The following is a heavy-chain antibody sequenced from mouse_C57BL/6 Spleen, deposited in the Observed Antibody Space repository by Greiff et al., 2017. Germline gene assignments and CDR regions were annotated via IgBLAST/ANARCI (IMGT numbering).Heavy chain of an antibody. V-gene: IGHV1-80*01. CDR1: GYAFSSYW. CDR2: IYPGDGDT. CDR3: ARRYYGSSLHWYFDV. Sequence: QVQLKQSGAELVKPGASVKISCKASGYAFSSYWMNWVKKRPGQGLEWIGQIYPGDGDTNYNGKFKGKATLTADKSAITAYMQLSSLTSEDSAVYFCARRYYGSSLHWYFDVWGTGTTVTVSS. D-gene: IGHD1-1*01. J-gene: IGHJ1*03.